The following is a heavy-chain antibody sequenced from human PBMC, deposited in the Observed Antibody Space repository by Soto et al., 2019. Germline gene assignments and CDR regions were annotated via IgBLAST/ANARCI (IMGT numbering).Heavy chain of an antibody. D-gene: IGHD4-4*01. CDR1: GGSISSGGYY. CDR3: ARDTMTTVTYYYYYMDV. Sequence: PSETLSLTCTVSGGSISSGGYYWSWIRQHPGKGLEWIGYIYYSGSTYYNPSLKSRVTISVDTSKNQFSLKLSSVTAADTAVYYCARDTMTTVTYYYYYMDVWGKGTTVTVSS. J-gene: IGHJ6*03. V-gene: IGHV4-31*03. CDR2: IYYSGST.